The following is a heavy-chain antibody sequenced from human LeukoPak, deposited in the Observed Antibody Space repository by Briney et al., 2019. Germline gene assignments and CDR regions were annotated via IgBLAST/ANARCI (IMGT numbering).Heavy chain of an antibody. CDR3: AKKSTGIDY. J-gene: IGHJ4*02. CDR1: GYSISSGYY. Sequence: ETLSLTCTVSGYSISSGYYWGWIRQPPGKGLEWVSSISISSNYIYYADSVKGRFTMSRDSAKNSLYLQMNSLRAEDTAVYYCAKKSTGIDYWGQGTLVTVSS. V-gene: IGHV3-21*04. CDR2: ISISSNYI.